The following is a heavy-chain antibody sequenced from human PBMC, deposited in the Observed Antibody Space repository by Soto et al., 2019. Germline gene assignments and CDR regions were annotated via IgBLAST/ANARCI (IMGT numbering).Heavy chain of an antibody. Sequence: SETLSLTCSVSGDSINSANYYWCLMRQPPGKGLEWIGSIYFRGNTYYNPSLQTRVTISLDKSKSQFSLKLNSVTAADSAVYFCARLEGLATISYYFDFWGQGALVTVSS. D-gene: IGHD3-9*01. J-gene: IGHJ4*02. CDR2: IYFRGNT. CDR1: GDSINSANYY. CDR3: ARLEGLATISYYFDF. V-gene: IGHV4-39*01.